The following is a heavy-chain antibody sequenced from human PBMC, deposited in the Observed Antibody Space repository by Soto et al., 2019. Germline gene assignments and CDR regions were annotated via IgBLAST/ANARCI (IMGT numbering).Heavy chain of an antibody. CDR2: IDRDDDK. J-gene: IGHJ4*02. D-gene: IGHD3-9*01. V-gene: IGHV2-70*11. Sequence: SGPTLVNPTQTLTLTCTFSGFSLSTSGMCVSWIRQPPGKALKGLARIDRDDDKYYSTSLKTRLTISKDTSKNQVVLTMTNMDPVDTATYYCARMGQYYDILTGYWSGYYFDYWGQGTLVTVSS. CDR1: GFSLSTSGMC. CDR3: ARMGQYYDILTGYWSGYYFDY.